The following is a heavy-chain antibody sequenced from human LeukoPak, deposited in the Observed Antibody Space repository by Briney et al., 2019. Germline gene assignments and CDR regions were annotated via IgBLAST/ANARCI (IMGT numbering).Heavy chain of an antibody. V-gene: IGHV3-9*01. CDR3: AKDKAFGGVIGRGAFDI. Sequence: PGGSLRLSCAASGFTFDDYAMHWVRQAPGKGLEWVSGISWNSGSIGYADSVKGRFTISRDNAKNSLYLQMNSLRAEDTALYYCAKDKAFGGVIGRGAFDIWGQGTMVTVSS. CDR1: GFTFDDYA. J-gene: IGHJ3*02. D-gene: IGHD3-16*02. CDR2: ISWNSGSI.